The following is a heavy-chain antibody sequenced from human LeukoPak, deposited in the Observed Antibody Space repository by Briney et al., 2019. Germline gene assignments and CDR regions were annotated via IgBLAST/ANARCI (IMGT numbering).Heavy chain of an antibody. CDR1: GGSFSGYY. Sequence: PSETLSLTCAVYGGSFSGYYWSWIRQPPGKGLEWIGEINHSGSTNYNPSLKSRVTISVDTSKNQFSLKLSSVTAADTAVYYCARARVYYGSGSWTFDYWGQGTLVTVSS. J-gene: IGHJ4*02. V-gene: IGHV4-34*01. CDR2: INHSGST. D-gene: IGHD3-10*01. CDR3: ARARVYYGSGSWTFDY.